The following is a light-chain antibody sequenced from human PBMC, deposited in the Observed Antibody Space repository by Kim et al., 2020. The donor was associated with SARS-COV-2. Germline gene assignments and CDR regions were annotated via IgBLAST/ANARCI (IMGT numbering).Light chain of an antibody. CDR1: QSVSSSY. V-gene: IGKV3-20*01. CDR3: QQYGSSPYT. J-gene: IGKJ2*01. CDR2: GES. Sequence: LSPGERAPLSCRARQSVSSSYLAWYQQKPGQAPRLLIYGESSRATGIPDRFSGSGSGTDFTLTISRLEPEDFAVYYCQQYGSSPYTLGQGTKLEI.